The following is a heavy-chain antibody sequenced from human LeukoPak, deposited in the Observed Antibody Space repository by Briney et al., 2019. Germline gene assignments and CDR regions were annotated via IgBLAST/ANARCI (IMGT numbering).Heavy chain of an antibody. CDR3: ARDPITMVRGVMWFDP. J-gene: IGHJ5*02. Sequence: GGSLRLSCAASGFTFSSYAMHWVRQAPGKGLEWVAVISYDGSNKYYADSVKGRFTISRDNSKNTLYLKMNSLRAEDTAVYYCARDPITMVRGVMWFDPWGQGTLVTVSS. D-gene: IGHD3-10*01. V-gene: IGHV3-30-3*01. CDR2: ISYDGSNK. CDR1: GFTFSSYA.